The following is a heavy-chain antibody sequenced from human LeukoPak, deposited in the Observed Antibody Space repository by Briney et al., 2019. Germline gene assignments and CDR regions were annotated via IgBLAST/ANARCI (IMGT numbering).Heavy chain of an antibody. D-gene: IGHD3-22*01. Sequence: PGGSLRLSCAASGFTFSSYSMNWVRQAPGNGLEWVSYISSSSSTIYYADSVKGRFTISRDNAKNSLYLQMNSLRAEDTAVYYCARGDYYDSSGYKIDYWGQGTLVTVSS. V-gene: IGHV3-48*01. J-gene: IGHJ4*02. CDR3: ARGDYYDSSGYKIDY. CDR1: GFTFSSYS. CDR2: ISSSSSTI.